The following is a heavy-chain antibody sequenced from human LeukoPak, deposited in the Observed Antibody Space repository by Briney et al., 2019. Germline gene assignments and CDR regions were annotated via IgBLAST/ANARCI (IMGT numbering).Heavy chain of an antibody. J-gene: IGHJ6*01. CDR3: AKDTIASRDYYSGMDV. CDR1: GFTFSSYG. Sequence: GGSLRLSCAASGFTFSSYGMHWVRQAPGKGLEWVAVISYDGSNKYCADSVKGRFTISRDNSKNTLYLQMNSLRAEDTAVYYCAKDTIASRDYYSGMDVWLQGATVTVSS. CDR2: ISYDGSNK. V-gene: IGHV3-30*18. D-gene: IGHD2-2*01.